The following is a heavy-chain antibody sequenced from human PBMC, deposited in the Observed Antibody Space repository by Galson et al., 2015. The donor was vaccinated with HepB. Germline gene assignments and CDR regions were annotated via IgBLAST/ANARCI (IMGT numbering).Heavy chain of an antibody. J-gene: IGHJ4*02. D-gene: IGHD4-11*01. Sequence: SLRLSCAASGFTFSNYAMSWVRQAPGKGLEWVSIIRGSGGSENYADSVKGRLTISRDNVKNTLFLQMNSLRVEDTAVYYCARSIYSDSRFDFWGQGTLLTVSS. CDR3: ARSIYSDSRFDF. CDR1: GFTFSNYA. V-gene: IGHV3-23*01. CDR2: IRGSGGSE.